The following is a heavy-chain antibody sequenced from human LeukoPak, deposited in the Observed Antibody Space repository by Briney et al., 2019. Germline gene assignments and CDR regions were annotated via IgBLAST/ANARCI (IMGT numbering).Heavy chain of an antibody. J-gene: IGHJ4*02. Sequence: SVKVSCKASRGTFSSYAISWVRQAPGQGLEWMGGICPIFGTANYAQMFQGRVTITTDESTSTAYMQLSSLRSEDTPVYYCARAQADYYDSSGYYASITYDYWGQGTLVTVSS. CDR1: RGTFSSYA. CDR2: ICPIFGTA. D-gene: IGHD3-22*01. V-gene: IGHV1-69*05. CDR3: ARAQADYYDSSGYYASITYDY.